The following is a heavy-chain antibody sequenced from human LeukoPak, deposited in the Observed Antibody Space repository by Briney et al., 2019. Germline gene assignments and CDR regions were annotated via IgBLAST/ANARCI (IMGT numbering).Heavy chain of an antibody. V-gene: IGHV1-2*02. CDR2: INPNSGGT. CDR1: GYTFSDYY. CDR3: ARDSDPYVYKIEHFDY. J-gene: IGHJ4*02. Sequence: ASVKVSCKASGYTFSDYYLHWVRQAPGQEFEWMGWINPNSGGTNYAQRFQGRVTMTRDTSISTVYLEVSRLRSDDTAVYYCARDSDPYVYKIEHFDYWGQGTLITVSS. D-gene: IGHD5-18*01.